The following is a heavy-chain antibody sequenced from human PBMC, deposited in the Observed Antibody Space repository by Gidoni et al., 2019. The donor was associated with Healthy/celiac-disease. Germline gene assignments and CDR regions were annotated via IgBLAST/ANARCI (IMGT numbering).Heavy chain of an antibody. CDR1: GGTFSSYA. D-gene: IGHD2-21*02. CDR2: IIPILGIA. Sequence: QVQLVQSGAEVKKPGSSVKVSCKASGGTFSSYAISWVRQAPGQGLEWMGRIIPILGIANYAQKFQGRVTITADKSTSTAYMELSSLRSEDTAVYYCARAGPKLGVVTAINNWFDPWGQGTLVTVSS. J-gene: IGHJ5*02. V-gene: IGHV1-69*04. CDR3: ARAGPKLGVVTAINNWFDP.